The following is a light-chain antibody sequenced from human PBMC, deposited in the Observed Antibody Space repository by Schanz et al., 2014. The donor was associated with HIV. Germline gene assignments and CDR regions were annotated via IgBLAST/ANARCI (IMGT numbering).Light chain of an antibody. V-gene: IGLV2-8*01. CDR1: SSDVGDYNY. CDR2: DVT. CDR3: SSYAGDSKLI. J-gene: IGLJ2*01. Sequence: QSALTQPPSASGSPGQSVTISCTGTSSDVGDYNYVSWYQQHPGKAPKLMIYDVTNRPSGVSDRFSGSMSGNTASLTISGLQAEDEADYYCSSYAGDSKLIFGGGTKLTVL.